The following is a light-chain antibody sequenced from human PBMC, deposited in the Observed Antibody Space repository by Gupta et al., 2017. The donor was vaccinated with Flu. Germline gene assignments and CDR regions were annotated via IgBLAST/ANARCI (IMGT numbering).Light chain of an antibody. Sequence: SPVCSSVIPGEPASISCRSSQSLLHSNGYNYLDWYLQKPGQSPQLLIYLGSNRASGVPDRFSGSGSGTDFTLKISRVEAEDVGVYYCRQALQTPHTFGGGTKVEIK. CDR3: RQALQTPHT. CDR2: LGS. J-gene: IGKJ4*01. CDR1: QSLLHSNGYNY. V-gene: IGKV2-28*01.